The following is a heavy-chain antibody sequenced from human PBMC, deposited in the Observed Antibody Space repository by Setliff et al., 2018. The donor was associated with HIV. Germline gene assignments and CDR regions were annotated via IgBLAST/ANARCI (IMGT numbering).Heavy chain of an antibody. CDR1: GFNLRGYN. J-gene: IGHJ4*02. CDR2: ISTISTYT. D-gene: IGHD6-13*01. CDR3: ASAALQHLVQIFDY. V-gene: IGHV3-21*01. Sequence: GGSLRLSCAVSGFNLRGYNMNWVRQAPGKGLEWVASISTISTYTYYVDSVKGRFTISRDNAKNSLYLQMNSLRAEDTAVYYCASAALQHLVQIFDYWGQGTLVTVSS.